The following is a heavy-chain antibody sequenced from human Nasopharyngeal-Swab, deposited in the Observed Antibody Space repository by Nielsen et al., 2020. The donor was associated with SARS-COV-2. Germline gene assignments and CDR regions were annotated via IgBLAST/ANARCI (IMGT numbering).Heavy chain of an antibody. CDR3: VRGGLGTGLEN. D-gene: IGHD1-14*01. CDR2: IDVDGRRT. Sequence: GESLKISCAASGFTFSRYWMHWVRLPPGKGLEWVSQIDVDGRRTTYADSVKGRFTISRDNAKNTLYLQMNSLRAGDTAVYYCVRGGLGTGLENWGQGTLVTVSS. J-gene: IGHJ4*02. V-gene: IGHV3-74*01. CDR1: GFTFSRYW.